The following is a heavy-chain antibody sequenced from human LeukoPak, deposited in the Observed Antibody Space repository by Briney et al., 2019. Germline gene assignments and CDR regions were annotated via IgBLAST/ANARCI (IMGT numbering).Heavy chain of an antibody. Sequence: PGGSLRLSCAASGFTFSSYSMNWVRQAPGKGLEWVSSNTSSSTYMSYAGSVQGRFTISRDNAKNSLYLQMNSLRAEDTAVYYRAREGRSSGWYYFDYWGQGTLVTVSS. CDR1: GFTFSSYS. D-gene: IGHD6-19*01. J-gene: IGHJ4*02. V-gene: IGHV3-21*01. CDR2: NTSSSTYM. CDR3: AREGRSSGWYYFDY.